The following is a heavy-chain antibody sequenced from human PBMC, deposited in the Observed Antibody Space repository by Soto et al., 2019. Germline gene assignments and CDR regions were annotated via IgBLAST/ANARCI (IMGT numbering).Heavy chain of an antibody. CDR3: ARAALGGAVAASVY. Sequence: QVQLVQSGAEVKKPGASVKVSCKASGYTVTSYGFNWVRQAPGQGLEWMGWISAYNGNTNYAQKLQGRGTMTTDTSTRTAYMELRSLRSDDTAVYYCARAALGGAVAASVYWGQGTLVTVSS. CDR1: GYTVTSYG. D-gene: IGHD6-19*01. CDR2: ISAYNGNT. V-gene: IGHV1-18*01. J-gene: IGHJ4*02.